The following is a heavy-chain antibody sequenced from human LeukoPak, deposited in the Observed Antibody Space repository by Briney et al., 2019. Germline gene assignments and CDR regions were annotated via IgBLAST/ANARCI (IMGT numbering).Heavy chain of an antibody. CDR2: IYHSGST. J-gene: IGHJ5*02. D-gene: IGHD2-2*01. Sequence: SETLSLTCAVSGYSISSGYYWGWIRQPPGKGLEWIGGIYHSGSTYYNPSLKSRVTILVDTSKNQCSLKLSSVTAADTAVYYCARVVPEDIVVVPAAMGWFDPWGQGTLVTVSS. CDR3: ARVVPEDIVVVPAAMGWFDP. V-gene: IGHV4-38-2*01. CDR1: GYSISSGYY.